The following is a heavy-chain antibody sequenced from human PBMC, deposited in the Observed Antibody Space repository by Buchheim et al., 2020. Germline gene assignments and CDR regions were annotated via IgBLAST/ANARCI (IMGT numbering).Heavy chain of an antibody. CDR1: GGSFSGYY. V-gene: IGHV4-34*01. CDR2: INHSGST. D-gene: IGHD2-2*02. Sequence: QVQLQQWGAGLLKPSETLSLTCAVYGGSFSGYYWSWIRQPPGKGLEWIGEINHSGSTNYNPSLKSRVTISVDTSKNQFSLMLSSVTAADTAVYYCARGPQRGYCSSTSCYRDDYWGQGTL. CDR3: ARGPQRGYCSSTSCYRDDY. J-gene: IGHJ4*02.